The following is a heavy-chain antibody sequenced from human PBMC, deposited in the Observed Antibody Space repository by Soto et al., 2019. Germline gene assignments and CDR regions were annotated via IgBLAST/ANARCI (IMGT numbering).Heavy chain of an antibody. V-gene: IGHV3-66*01. Sequence: EVQLVESGGGLVQPGGSLRLSCAASGFIVSSNYMSWVRQAPGKGLEWVSVIQRGGATYYEDTVKGRCTIIRDNSKNTLYLQMNILRAEDKAVYYCARDEVHCSGGSCYGGPIDEWGKGTTVTVSS. J-gene: IGHJ6*03. CDR2: IQRGGAT. D-gene: IGHD2-15*01. CDR3: ARDEVHCSGGSCYGGPIDE. CDR1: GFIVSSNY.